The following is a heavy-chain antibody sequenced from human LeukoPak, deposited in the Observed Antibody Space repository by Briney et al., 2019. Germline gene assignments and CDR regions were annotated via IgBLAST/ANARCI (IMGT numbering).Heavy chain of an antibody. Sequence: GGSLRLSCAASGFTFSSYAMHWVRQAPGKGLEWVAFIPFDGGNKYYADSVKGRFTISRDSFKNTLYLQMTSLRAEDTAMYYCAKTLPGPFDYWGQGTLVTVSS. D-gene: IGHD3-16*01. J-gene: IGHJ4*02. CDR1: GFTFSSYA. V-gene: IGHV3-30*02. CDR2: IPFDGGNK. CDR3: AKTLPGPFDY.